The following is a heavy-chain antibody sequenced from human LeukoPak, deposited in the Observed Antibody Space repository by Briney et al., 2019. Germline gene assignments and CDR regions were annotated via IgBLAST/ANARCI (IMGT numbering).Heavy chain of an antibody. J-gene: IGHJ6*02. D-gene: IGHD2-15*01. V-gene: IGHV3-30*03. CDR1: GFTFSSYG. CDR2: ISYDGSNK. CDR3: ARARKGGNSYYYGMDV. Sequence: PGGSLRLSCAASGFTFSSYGMHWVRQAPGKGLEWVAVISYDGSNKYYADSVKGRFTISRDNSKNTLYLQMNSLRAEDAAVYYCARARKGGNSYYYGMDVWGQGTTVTVSS.